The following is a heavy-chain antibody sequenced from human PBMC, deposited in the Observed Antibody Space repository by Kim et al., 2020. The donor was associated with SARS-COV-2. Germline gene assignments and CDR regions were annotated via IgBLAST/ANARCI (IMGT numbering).Heavy chain of an antibody. CDR3: AYATVTTGDYYYGMDV. J-gene: IGHJ6*02. D-gene: IGHD4-17*01. V-gene: IGHV1-18*01. CDR1: GYTFTSYG. Sequence: ASVKVSCKASGYTFTSYGISWVRQAPGQGLEWMGWISAYNGNTNYAQKLQGRVTMTTDTSTSTAYMELRSLRSDDTAVYYCAYATVTTGDYYYGMDVWGQGTTVTVSS. CDR2: ISAYNGNT.